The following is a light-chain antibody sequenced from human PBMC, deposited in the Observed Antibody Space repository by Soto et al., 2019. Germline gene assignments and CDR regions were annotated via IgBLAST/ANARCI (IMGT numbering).Light chain of an antibody. CDR2: AAS. CDR3: QQSFSTLIT. Sequence: DIQMTQSPSSLSASLGDRVTITCRASQSITTYLNWYQQKPGKAPKLLIYAASSLQSGVPSRFSGSGSGTAFTLTISNLQPEDFATYYCQQSFSTLITFGQGTRLEIK. V-gene: IGKV1-39*01. J-gene: IGKJ5*01. CDR1: QSITTY.